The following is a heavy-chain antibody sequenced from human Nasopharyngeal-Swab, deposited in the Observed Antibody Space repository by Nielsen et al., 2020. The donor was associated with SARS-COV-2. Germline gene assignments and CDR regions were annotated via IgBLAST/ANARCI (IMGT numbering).Heavy chain of an antibody. CDR2: IDWGDDK. D-gene: IGHD2-21*02. CDR1: GFSLSPSGMC. CDR3: GRISPHDFHIDY. Sequence: SGPTLVNPPQTLRLTCTFSGFSLSPSGMCVTWVRQPPGTALECLALIDWGDDKYYSTSLKTRLTISKDTSNNQVVLTMANMDPGDTATYYCGRISPHDFHIDYWGQGTLVTVSS. V-gene: IGHV2-70*20. J-gene: IGHJ4*02.